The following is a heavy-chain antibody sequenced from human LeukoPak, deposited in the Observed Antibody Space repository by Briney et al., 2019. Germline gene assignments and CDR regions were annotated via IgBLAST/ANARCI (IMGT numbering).Heavy chain of an antibody. J-gene: IGHJ4*02. Sequence: SVKVSCKASGGTFSSYAISWVRQALGQGLEWMGRIIPIFGIANYAQKFQGRVTITADKSTSTAYMELSSLRSEDTAVYYCAVWFGDPPSPFDYWGQGTLVTVSS. CDR2: IIPIFGIA. D-gene: IGHD3-10*01. CDR1: GGTFSSYA. CDR3: AVWFGDPPSPFDY. V-gene: IGHV1-69*04.